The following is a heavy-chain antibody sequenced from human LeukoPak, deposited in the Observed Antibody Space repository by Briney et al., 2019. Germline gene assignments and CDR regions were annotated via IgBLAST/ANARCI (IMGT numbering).Heavy chain of an antibody. J-gene: IGHJ4*02. V-gene: IGHV3-48*03. D-gene: IGHD3-9*01. Sequence: GGSLRLSCAASGFTFSSYEMNWVRQAPGKGLEWVSYISSSGSTIYYADSVKGRFTISRDNAKNSLYLQMNSLRAEDTAVYYCARGVLRYFDWLLGDYYFDYWGQGTLVTVSS. CDR2: ISSSGSTI. CDR1: GFTFSSYE. CDR3: ARGVLRYFDWLLGDYYFDY.